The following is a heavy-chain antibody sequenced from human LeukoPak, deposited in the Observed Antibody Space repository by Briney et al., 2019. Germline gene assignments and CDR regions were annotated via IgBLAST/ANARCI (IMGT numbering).Heavy chain of an antibody. CDR2: IYYSGST. V-gene: IGHV4-59*01. CDR3: ARDSVVVPAAIDY. J-gene: IGHJ4*02. CDR1: GGSISSYY. Sequence: SETLSLTCTVSGGSISSYYWSWIRQPPGKGLEWIGYIYYSGSTNYNPSLKSRVTISVDTSKNQFSLKLSSVTAADTAVYYCARDSVVVPAAIDYWGQGTQVTVSS. D-gene: IGHD2-2*01.